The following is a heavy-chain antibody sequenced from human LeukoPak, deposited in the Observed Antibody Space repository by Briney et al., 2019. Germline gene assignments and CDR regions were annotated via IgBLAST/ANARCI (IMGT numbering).Heavy chain of an antibody. CDR2: INVGNGDT. Sequence: ASVKVSCKASGYTFSNYVMHWVPRAPGQRPEWMGWINVGNGDTEYSQRFQGRVTIARDTSASTAYMELSSLRSEDTAVYYCARDRGGTGDFDYWGQGTLVTVSS. V-gene: IGHV1-3*01. CDR3: ARDRGGTGDFDY. D-gene: IGHD1-1*01. J-gene: IGHJ4*02. CDR1: GYTFSNYV.